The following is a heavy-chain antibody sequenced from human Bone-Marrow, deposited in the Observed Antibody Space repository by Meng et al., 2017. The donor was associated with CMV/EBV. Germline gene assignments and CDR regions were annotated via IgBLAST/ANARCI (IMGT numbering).Heavy chain of an antibody. CDR3: AKSEDVIMVPTGFYYYAMDA. D-gene: IGHD3-10*01. CDR1: GFSLRTFW. J-gene: IGHJ6*02. CDR2: MRFDGTKT. Sequence: GGSLRLSCAASGFSLRTFWMNWVRQAPGKGLEWVAFMRFDGTKTYYGDSVKGRFTISRDNSRNTLYLQMNSLRVDDTAVYYCAKSEDVIMVPTGFYYYAMDAWGQGTTVTVSS. V-gene: IGHV3-30*02.